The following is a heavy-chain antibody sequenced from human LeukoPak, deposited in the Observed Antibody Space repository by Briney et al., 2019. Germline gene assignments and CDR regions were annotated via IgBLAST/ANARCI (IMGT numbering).Heavy chain of an antibody. J-gene: IGHJ4*02. Sequence: GESLRISCKGSGYSFTSYWISWVRQMPGKGLEWMGRIDPSDSYTNYSPSFQGHVTISADKSISTAYLQWSSLKASDTAMYYCARRFEYCYDSSGPGPLDYWGQGTLVTVSS. CDR2: IDPSDSYT. V-gene: IGHV5-10-1*01. CDR1: GYSFTSYW. D-gene: IGHD3-22*01. CDR3: ARRFEYCYDSSGPGPLDY.